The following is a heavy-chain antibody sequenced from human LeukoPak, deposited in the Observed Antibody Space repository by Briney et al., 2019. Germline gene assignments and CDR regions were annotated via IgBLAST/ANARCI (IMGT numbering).Heavy chain of an antibody. CDR2: INTNTGNP. CDR1: GYTFTSYA. Sequence: ASVKVSCKASGYTFTSYAMNWVRQAPGQGLEWMGWINTNTGNPTYAQGFTGRFVFSLDTSVSTAYLQISSLKAEDTAVYYCARAGQGYCTSAGCFLSLDYWGQGTLVTVSS. V-gene: IGHV7-4-1*02. D-gene: IGHD2-2*01. J-gene: IGHJ4*02. CDR3: ARAGQGYCTSAGCFLSLDY.